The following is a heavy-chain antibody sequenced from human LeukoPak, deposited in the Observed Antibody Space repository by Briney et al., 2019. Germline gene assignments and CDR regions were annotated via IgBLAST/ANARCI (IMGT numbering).Heavy chain of an antibody. CDR3: ARLRGVTTPADY. D-gene: IGHD4-17*01. CDR2: IYYSGST. V-gene: IGHV4-59*08. J-gene: IGHJ4*02. Sequence: PSETLSLTCTVSGGSISSYYWSWIRQLPGKGLEWIGYIYYSGSTNYNPSLKSRVTISVDTSKNQFSLKLSSVTAADTAVYYCARLRGVTTPADYWGQGTLVTVSS. CDR1: GGSISSYY.